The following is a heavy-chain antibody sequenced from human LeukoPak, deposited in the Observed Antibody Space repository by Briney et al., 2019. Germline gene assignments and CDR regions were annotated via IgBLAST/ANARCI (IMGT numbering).Heavy chain of an antibody. CDR1: GGSINSDLYY. Sequence: PSETLSLTCSVSGGSINSDLYYWGWIRQPPGKGLEWIGTFYYTGSSYYKPALKSRVTISVDTSRNQFSLRLSSLTAADTAVYFCARVFRTVTSQRGGAFDIWGQGTMVTVSS. D-gene: IGHD4-17*01. CDR2: FYYTGSS. CDR3: ARVFRTVTSQRGGAFDI. J-gene: IGHJ3*02. V-gene: IGHV4-39*07.